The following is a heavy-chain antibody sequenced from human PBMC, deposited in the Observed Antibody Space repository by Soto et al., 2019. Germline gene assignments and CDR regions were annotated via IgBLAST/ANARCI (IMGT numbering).Heavy chain of an antibody. CDR2: IYYSGST. Sequence: SETLSLTCTVSGGSVSGGVYYWNWIRQHPEKGLEWIGYIYYSGSTYYNPSLRSRVTISADTSKNQFSLKLSSVTVADTAVYYCARDWAAAGPFDYWGQGTLVTVSS. V-gene: IGHV4-31*03. CDR3: ARDWAAAGPFDY. CDR1: GGSVSGGVYY. D-gene: IGHD6-13*01. J-gene: IGHJ4*02.